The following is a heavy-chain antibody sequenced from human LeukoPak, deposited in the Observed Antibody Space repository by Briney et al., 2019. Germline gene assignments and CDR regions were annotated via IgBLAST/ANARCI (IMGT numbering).Heavy chain of an antibody. CDR2: IHSDGSSI. CDR3: ARGTLNIPGEHGAFDY. V-gene: IGHV3-74*01. CDR1: GFTFSSYW. J-gene: IGHJ4*02. D-gene: IGHD1-14*01. Sequence: GGSLRLSCAASGFTFSSYWMHWVRQAPGKGLVWVSHIHSDGSSIRYADSVKGRFTISRDNAKNTLYLQMNSLRAEDTAVYYCARGTLNIPGEHGAFDYWGQGTLVTVSS.